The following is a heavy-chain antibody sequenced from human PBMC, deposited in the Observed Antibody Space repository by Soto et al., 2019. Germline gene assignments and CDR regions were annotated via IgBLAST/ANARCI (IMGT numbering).Heavy chain of an antibody. CDR3: VRDDPGLGVDY. D-gene: IGHD3-16*01. V-gene: IGHV3-7*01. CDR1: GFTFSSYW. J-gene: IGHJ4*02. CDR2: MNQDGSEK. Sequence: EVQLVESGGGLAQPGGSLRLSCAVSGFTFSSYWMSWVRQAPGKGLEWVANMNQDGSEKYYVDSVKGRFTISRDNAKNSLYLQMNSLRVGDTAMYYCVRDDPGLGVDYWGQGTLVTVSS.